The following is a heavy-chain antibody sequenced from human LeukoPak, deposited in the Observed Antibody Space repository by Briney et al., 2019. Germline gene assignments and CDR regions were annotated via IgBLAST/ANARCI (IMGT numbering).Heavy chain of an antibody. V-gene: IGHV5-51*01. J-gene: IGHJ3*02. CDR2: IYPGDSDT. Sequence: GESLRISCKGSGYSFTSYWIGWVRQMPGKGLEWMGIIYPGDSDTRYSPSFQGQVTISADKSISTAYLQWSSLKASDTAMYYCARQMFTSAPSITGTTDTFDIWGQGTMVTVSS. D-gene: IGHD1-20*01. CDR3: ARQMFTSAPSITGTTDTFDI. CDR1: GYSFTSYW.